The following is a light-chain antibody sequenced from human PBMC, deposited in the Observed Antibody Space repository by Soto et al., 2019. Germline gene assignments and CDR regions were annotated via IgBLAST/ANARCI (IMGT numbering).Light chain of an antibody. Sequence: DIQMTQSPSSLSTSVGDRVTITCQASQNINNYSNWYPQKPGSAPKLLIYDASNLEAGVPSRFTGSGSGTDFTFTISRLQPEDIATYYCQQYENLPTFGQGTRLEIK. J-gene: IGKJ5*01. CDR3: QQYENLPT. V-gene: IGKV1-33*01. CDR1: QNINNY. CDR2: DAS.